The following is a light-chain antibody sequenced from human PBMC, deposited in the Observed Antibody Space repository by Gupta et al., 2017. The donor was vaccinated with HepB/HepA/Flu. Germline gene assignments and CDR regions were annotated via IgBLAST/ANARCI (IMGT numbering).Light chain of an antibody. Sequence: EIVFTPSPATLSLSPGERSTLSCRASQNIIKYLAWYQQKPGQPPRLLVHDAFNRANGVPARFSGSGFGTEFTLTISSREPEDSAFYYCQQRSNCPFPFGRGTKVAIK. CDR2: DAF. CDR1: QNIIKY. J-gene: IGKJ4*01. CDR3: QQRSNCPFP. V-gene: IGKV3-11*01.